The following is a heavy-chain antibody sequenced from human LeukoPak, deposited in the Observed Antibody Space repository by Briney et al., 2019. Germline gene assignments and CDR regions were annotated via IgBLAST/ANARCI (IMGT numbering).Heavy chain of an antibody. D-gene: IGHD3-3*01. CDR3: ARDLGDFWSGFPEY. J-gene: IGHJ4*02. V-gene: IGHV3-7*01. Sequence: GGSLRLSCAASGFTFTNYWMSWVRQSPGKGLEWVANIKQDGSQKYYVGSVKGRFTISRDNAKNSLFLQMNTLRAEDTALYYCARDLGDFWSGFPEYRGQGTLVTVSS. CDR1: GFTFTNYW. CDR2: IKQDGSQK.